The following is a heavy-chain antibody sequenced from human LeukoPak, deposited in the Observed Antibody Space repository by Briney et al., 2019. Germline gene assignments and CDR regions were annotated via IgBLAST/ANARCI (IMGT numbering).Heavy chain of an antibody. CDR1: KGSISSYC. CDR3: AIGDYIRGNIHYNAEYFQH. Sequence: SETLSLTCTVSKGSISSYCWSWIRPPPRKRPEWIGYIDYSGNTHFNPSLRSRSTISLDTSMRQFFLRLSAVTAADSAVYFCAIGDYIRGNIHYNAEYFQHWGQGIPVTVSS. D-gene: IGHD3-16*01. CDR2: IDYSGNT. V-gene: IGHV4-59*01. J-gene: IGHJ1*01.